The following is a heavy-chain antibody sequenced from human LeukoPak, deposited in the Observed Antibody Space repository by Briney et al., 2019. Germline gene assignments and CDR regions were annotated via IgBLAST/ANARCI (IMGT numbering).Heavy chain of an antibody. J-gene: IGHJ2*01. CDR1: GWSFSGYY. CDR3: ARVYYSSSYDYWYFDL. Sequence: SETLSLTCAVYGWSFSGYYWSWIRQSPGKGLEWIGYIYYSGSTNYNPSLKSRVTISVDTSKNQFSLKLSSVTAADTAVYYCARVYYSSSYDYWYFDLWGRGTLVTVSS. CDR2: IYYSGST. D-gene: IGHD6-13*01. V-gene: IGHV4-59*01.